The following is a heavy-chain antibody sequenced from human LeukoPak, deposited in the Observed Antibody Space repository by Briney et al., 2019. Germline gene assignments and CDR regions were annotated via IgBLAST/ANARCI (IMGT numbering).Heavy chain of an antibody. J-gene: IGHJ1*01. CDR1: GASISSGGHY. D-gene: IGHD2-2*01. Sequence: SETLSLTCTVSGASISSGGHYWSWIRQHPGKGLEWIGYISYSGSPYYNPSLKSRVTISVDTSRNQFSLKLSSVTAADTAVYYCAREPHCSSTSCYSEYFHHRGQGTLVTVSS. CDR2: ISYSGSP. V-gene: IGHV4-31*03. CDR3: AREPHCSSTSCYSEYFHH.